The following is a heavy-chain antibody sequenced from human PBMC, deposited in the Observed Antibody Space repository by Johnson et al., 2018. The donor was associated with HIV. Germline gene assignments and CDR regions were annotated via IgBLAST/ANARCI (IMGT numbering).Heavy chain of an antibody. V-gene: IGHV3-30*18. Sequence: QVQLVESGGGLVKPGGSLRLSCAASGFTFSDYYMIWIRQAPGKGLEWVAVISYDGSNKYYADSVKGRFTISRDNSKNTLYLQMNSLRAEDTAVYYCAKGVVPAAADAFDIWGQGTMVTVSS. CDR3: AKGVVPAAADAFDI. CDR2: ISYDGSNK. D-gene: IGHD2-2*01. J-gene: IGHJ3*02. CDR1: GFTFSDYY.